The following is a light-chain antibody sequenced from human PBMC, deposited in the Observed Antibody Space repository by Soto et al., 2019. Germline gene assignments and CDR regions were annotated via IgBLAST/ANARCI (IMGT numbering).Light chain of an antibody. CDR1: QSISTS. V-gene: IGKV1-39*01. J-gene: IGKJ2*01. Sequence: DIQMTQSPSSLSASVGDRVTIACRASQSISTSLNWYQQKPGKAPRHLIYVASSLQSGAPSRFSGSGSGTDFTLTISSLQPEDFETYFCQQSYSTPYTFGQGTKLEIK. CDR3: QQSYSTPYT. CDR2: VAS.